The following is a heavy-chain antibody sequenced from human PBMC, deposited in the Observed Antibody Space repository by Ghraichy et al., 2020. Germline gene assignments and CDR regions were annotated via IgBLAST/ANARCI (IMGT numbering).Heavy chain of an antibody. Sequence: SETLSLTCAVYGGSFSGYYWSWIRQPPGKGLEWIGEINHSGSTNYNPSLKSRVTISVDTSKNQFSLKLSSVTAADTAVYYCARGPPRGIFGVVIMRKGYYGMDVWGQGTTVTVSS. CDR3: ARGPPRGIFGVVIMRKGYYGMDV. CDR1: GGSFSGYY. D-gene: IGHD3-3*01. J-gene: IGHJ6*02. V-gene: IGHV4-34*01. CDR2: INHSGST.